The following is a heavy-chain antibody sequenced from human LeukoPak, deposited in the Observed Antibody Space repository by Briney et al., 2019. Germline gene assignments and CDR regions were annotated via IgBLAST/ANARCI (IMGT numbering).Heavy chain of an antibody. CDR2: IWYDGSNK. D-gene: IGHD2-2*01. CDR1: GFTFSSYG. CDR3: AKECRSGYYYYYGMDV. V-gene: IGHV3-30*02. J-gene: IGHJ6*02. Sequence: GGSLRLSCAASGFTFSSYGMHWVRQAPGKGLEWVAVIWYDGSNKYYADSVKGRFTISRDNSKNTLYLQMNSLRAEDTAVYYCAKECRSGYYYYYGMDVWGQGTTVTVSS.